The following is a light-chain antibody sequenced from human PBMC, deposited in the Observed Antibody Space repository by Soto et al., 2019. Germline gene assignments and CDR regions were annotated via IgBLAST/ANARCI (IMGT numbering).Light chain of an antibody. J-gene: IGLJ1*01. CDR3: AVWDASLSGYV. Sequence: TQPPSVSETLGQRVTISCSGTSSNIGRNYVCWYQQLPGTAPKLLIYGNVQRPSGVPDRFSGSKSGTSASLAISGLRSEDEADYYCAVWDASLSGYVFGTGTKVTVL. CDR2: GNV. CDR1: SSNIGRNY. V-gene: IGLV1-47*02.